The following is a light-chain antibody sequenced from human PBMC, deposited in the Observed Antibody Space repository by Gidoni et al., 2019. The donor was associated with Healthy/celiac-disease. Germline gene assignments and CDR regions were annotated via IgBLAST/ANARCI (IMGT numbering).Light chain of an antibody. Sequence: DIHMTESPSSLSASVGDRVTITCRASQSISSHLNWYQQKPGKAPKLLIYAASSLQSGVPARFSGSGSGTDFTLTSSSLQPEDFATYYCQHSYSTPLTFGQGTKVEIK. CDR2: AAS. CDR3: QHSYSTPLT. V-gene: IGKV1-39*01. J-gene: IGKJ1*01. CDR1: QSISSH.